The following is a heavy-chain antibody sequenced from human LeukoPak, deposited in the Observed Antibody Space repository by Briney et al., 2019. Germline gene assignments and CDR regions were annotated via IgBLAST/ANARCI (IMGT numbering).Heavy chain of an antibody. D-gene: IGHD6-6*01. CDR3: AKETSEYSSISLGD. CDR1: GFSFSTYT. CDR2: ISVDGGRT. Sequence: GGSLRLSCATSGFSFSTYTMSWVRQAPGKGLEWISSISVDGGRTTYADSVQGRFTISRDNSKNMLYLQMNSLRVEDTAVFFCAKETSEYSSISLGDWGQGTLVTVSS. V-gene: IGHV3-23*01. J-gene: IGHJ4*02.